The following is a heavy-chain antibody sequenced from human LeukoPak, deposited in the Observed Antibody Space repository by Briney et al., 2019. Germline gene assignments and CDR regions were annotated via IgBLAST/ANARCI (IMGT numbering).Heavy chain of an antibody. CDR1: GGSFSGYY. V-gene: IGHV4-34*09. CDR2: INHSGST. CDR3: ARAPMATIDFDY. D-gene: IGHD5-24*01. J-gene: IGHJ4*02. Sequence: SETLSLTCAVYGGSFSGYYWSWIRQPPGKGLEWIGEINHSGSTNYNPSLKSRVTISVDTSKNQFSLKLSSVTAADTAVYYCARAPMATIDFDYWGQGTLVTVSS.